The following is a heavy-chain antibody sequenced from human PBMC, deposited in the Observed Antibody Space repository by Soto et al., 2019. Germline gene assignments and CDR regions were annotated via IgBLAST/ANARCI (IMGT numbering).Heavy chain of an antibody. CDR2: ISHDGRAT. D-gene: IGHD2-21*02. Sequence: QVQLVESGGGMVQPGTSLRLSCAASGFTFNSLSLHWVRQRPDKGLEWVAVISHDGRATFYADFVKGRFTVSRDNSKNTIYLQVNSLRAEDSAVYYCAREPYGDSQYFAYWGQGTLVTVSS. J-gene: IGHJ4*02. CDR1: GFTFNSLS. V-gene: IGHV3-30*04. CDR3: AREPYGDSQYFAY.